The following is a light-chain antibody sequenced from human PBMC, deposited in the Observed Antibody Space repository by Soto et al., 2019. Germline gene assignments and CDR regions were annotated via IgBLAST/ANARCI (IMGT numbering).Light chain of an antibody. CDR1: QSVSSY. V-gene: IGKV3-11*01. CDR3: QTRSNWPIT. CDR2: DAS. J-gene: IGKJ5*01. Sequence: ELALTQSPATMSLSQVERPNLSCTASQSVSSYLAWYQQKPGQAPRLIIYDASNRATGIPARFSGSGSGTDFTLTISSLEPEDCAVDDGQTRSNWPITLVPGKRLEIK.